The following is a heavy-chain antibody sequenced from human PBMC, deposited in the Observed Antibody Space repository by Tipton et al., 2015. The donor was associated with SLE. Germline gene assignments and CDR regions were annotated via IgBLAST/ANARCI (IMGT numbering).Heavy chain of an antibody. V-gene: IGHV4-59*11. Sequence: TLSLTCAVSGGSISSHYWSWIRQPPGKGLEWIGYIYYSGSTNYNHSLKSRVTISVDTSKNQFSLKLSSVTAADTAVYYCARDSNYDSSGYYAFDIWGQGTMVTVSS. CDR2: IYYSGST. CDR1: GGSISSHY. D-gene: IGHD3-22*01. CDR3: ARDSNYDSSGYYAFDI. J-gene: IGHJ3*02.